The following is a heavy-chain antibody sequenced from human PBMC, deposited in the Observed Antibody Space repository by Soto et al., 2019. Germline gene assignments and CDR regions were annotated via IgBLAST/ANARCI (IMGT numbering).Heavy chain of an antibody. CDR3: ARGHLPGGNTFYYDY. J-gene: IGHJ4*02. D-gene: IGHD2-15*01. CDR2: ISHSGTT. V-gene: IGHV4-34*01. Sequence: QVQLQQWGAGLLKPSETLSLTCTVYGGSFSGNYWSWIRQRPGMGLEWIGEISHSGTTNYNPSLISRVTISVATSKNQFSLKLSSVTAADTAIYYCARGHLPGGNTFYYDYWGQGTLVTVSS. CDR1: GGSFSGNY.